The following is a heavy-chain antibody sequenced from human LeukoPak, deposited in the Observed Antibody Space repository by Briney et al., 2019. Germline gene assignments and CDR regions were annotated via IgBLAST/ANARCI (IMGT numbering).Heavy chain of an antibody. CDR3: AKDGIAHYDFWSGFPTVGNWFDP. V-gene: IGHV3-30*18. J-gene: IGHJ5*02. D-gene: IGHD3-3*01. CDR1: GFTFSSYG. CDR2: ISSDGSKK. Sequence: PGRSLRISCAASGFTFSSYGMPWVRQAPGKGLEWVAVISSDGSKKYHADSVQGRFTISRVNYKNTLYLQVNSLRAEDTAVYYCAKDGIAHYDFWSGFPTVGNWFDPWGQGTLVTVSS.